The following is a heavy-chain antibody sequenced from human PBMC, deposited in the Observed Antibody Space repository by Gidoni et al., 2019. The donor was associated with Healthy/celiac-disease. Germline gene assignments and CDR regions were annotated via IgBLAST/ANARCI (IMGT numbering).Heavy chain of an antibody. CDR3: AKDINYDGWDYYGMDV. CDR1: GFTFADYT. V-gene: IGHV3-43*01. J-gene: IGHJ6*02. D-gene: IGHD3-10*01. CDR2: ISWDGGST. Sequence: EVQLVESGGVVVQPGGSLRLSCSASGFTFADYTMHWVRQAPGKGLEWVSLISWDGGSTYYADSVKGRFTISRDNSKNSLYLQMNSLRTEDTALDYCAKDINYDGWDYYGMDVWGQGTTVTVSS.